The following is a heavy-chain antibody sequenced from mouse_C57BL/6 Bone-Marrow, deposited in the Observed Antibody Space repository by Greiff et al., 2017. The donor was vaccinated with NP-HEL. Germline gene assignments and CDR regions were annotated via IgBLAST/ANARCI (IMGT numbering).Heavy chain of an antibody. V-gene: IGHV1-82*01. J-gene: IGHJ2*01. D-gene: IGHD2-4*01. CDR1: GYAFSSSW. CDR2: IYPGDGDT. CDR3: ARDDYDWPYYFDY. Sequence: LVESGPELVKPGASVKISCKASGYAFSSSWMNWVKQRPGKGLEWIGRIYPGDGDTNYNGKFKGKATLTADKSSSTAYMQLSSLTSEDSAVYFCARDDYDWPYYFDYWGQGTTLTVSS.